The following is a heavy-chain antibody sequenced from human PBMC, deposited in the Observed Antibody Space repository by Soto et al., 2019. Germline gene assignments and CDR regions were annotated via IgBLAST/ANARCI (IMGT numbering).Heavy chain of an antibody. J-gene: IGHJ5*02. V-gene: IGHV3-33*01. D-gene: IGHD3-3*01. CDR1: GFTFSSYG. CDR3: ARDPAIFGVSVNGFDP. CDR2: IWYDGSNK. Sequence: QVQLVESGGGVVQPGRSLRLSCAASGFTFSSYGMHWVRQAPGKGLEWVAVIWYDGSNKYYADSVKGRFPISRDNSKNTLYLQMNSLRAEDTAVYYCARDPAIFGVSVNGFDPWGQGTLVTVSS.